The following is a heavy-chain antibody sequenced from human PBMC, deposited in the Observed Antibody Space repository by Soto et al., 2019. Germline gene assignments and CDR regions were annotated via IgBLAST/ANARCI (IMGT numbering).Heavy chain of an antibody. CDR1: GFTFSSYA. CDR3: AKRSRIFYGMDV. CDR2: ISGSGGST. D-gene: IGHD2-15*01. Sequence: GGPLRLSCAASGFTFSSYAMSWVRQAPGKGLEWVSAISGSGGSTYYADSVKGRFTISRDNSKNTLYLQMNSLRAEDTAVYYCAKRSRIFYGMDVWGQGTTVTAP. V-gene: IGHV3-23*01. J-gene: IGHJ6*02.